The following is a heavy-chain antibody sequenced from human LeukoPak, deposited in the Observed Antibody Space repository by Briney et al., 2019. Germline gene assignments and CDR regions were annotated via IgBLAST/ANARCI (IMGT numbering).Heavy chain of an antibody. CDR3: AKGSGYDPRDY. Sequence: GGCLRLSCAASGFTFSSYAMSWVRQAPGKGLEWVSAISGSGGSTYYVDSVKGRFTISRDNSKNTLYLQMNSLRAEDTAVYYCAKGSGYDPRDYWGQGTLVTVSS. V-gene: IGHV3-23*01. J-gene: IGHJ4*02. D-gene: IGHD2-2*01. CDR1: GFTFSSYA. CDR2: ISGSGGST.